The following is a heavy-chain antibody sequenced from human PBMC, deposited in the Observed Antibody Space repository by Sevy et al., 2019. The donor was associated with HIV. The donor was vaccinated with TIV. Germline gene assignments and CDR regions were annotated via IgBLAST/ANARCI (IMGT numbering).Heavy chain of an antibody. CDR3: ARGSGDLPYYFDY. CDR1: GYTFTGYY. J-gene: IGHJ4*02. CDR2: INPNSGGT. Sequence: ASVKVSCKASGYTFTGYYMHWVRQAPGQGLEWMGWINPNSGGTNYAQKFQGRVTMTRDTSISTAYMELSRLRSDDTAVYYCARGSGDLPYYFDYWGQGTLVTVSS. V-gene: IGHV1-2*02. D-gene: IGHD2-21*02.